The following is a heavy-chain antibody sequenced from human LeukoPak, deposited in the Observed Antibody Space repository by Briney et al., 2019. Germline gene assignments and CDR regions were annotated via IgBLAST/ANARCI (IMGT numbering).Heavy chain of an antibody. D-gene: IGHD4-17*01. CDR1: GGSGSTSNYY. CDR3: ASYGDYTYYYSIDV. Sequence: SENLSLTCTVSGGSGSTSNYYWGCIGQPPGKGLEWSGSIFYSRRTYYSPSLKSRVTISLDPSRTQFSLKLNSLTAAATAAYYCASYGDYTYYYSIDVWGKGTTVTVSS. J-gene: IGHJ6*03. CDR2: IFYSRRT. V-gene: IGHV4-39*07.